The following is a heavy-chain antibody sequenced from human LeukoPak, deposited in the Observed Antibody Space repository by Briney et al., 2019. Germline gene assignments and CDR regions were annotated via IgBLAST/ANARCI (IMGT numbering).Heavy chain of an antibody. CDR2: INHSGST. CDR3: ARHYGP. Sequence: SETLSLTCAVYGGSFSGYYWSWIRQPPGKGLEWIGEINHSGSTDYNPPLKSRVTISVDTSKNQFSLKLNSVTATDTAVYYCARHYGPWGQGTLVTVSS. CDR1: GGSFSGYY. J-gene: IGHJ4*02. D-gene: IGHD3-16*01. V-gene: IGHV4-34*01.